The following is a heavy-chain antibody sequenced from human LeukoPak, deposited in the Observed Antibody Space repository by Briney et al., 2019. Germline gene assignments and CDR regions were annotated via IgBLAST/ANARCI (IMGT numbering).Heavy chain of an antibody. D-gene: IGHD2-15*01. Sequence: ASVKVSCKASGYTFTSYGISWVRQAPGQGLEWMGWISAYNGNTNYAQKLQGRVTMTTDTSTSTAYMELRSLRSDDTAVYYCASRYCSGGSCYPDAFDIWGQGTMVTVSS. CDR3: ASRYCSGGSCYPDAFDI. CDR1: GYTFTSYG. CDR2: ISAYNGNT. J-gene: IGHJ3*02. V-gene: IGHV1-18*01.